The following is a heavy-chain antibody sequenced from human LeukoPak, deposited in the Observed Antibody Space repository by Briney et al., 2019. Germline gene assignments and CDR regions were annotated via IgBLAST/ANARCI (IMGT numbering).Heavy chain of an antibody. J-gene: IGHJ4*02. CDR3: AKDGGAYSYGKYPFDH. Sequence: GSLRLSCAASGFTVSSYAMTGVRQVPGKGLEWVSGTTASGDSTYYADSVKSRFTVSRDKSKNTLYLQMNSLRAEDTAVYYCAKDGGAYSYGKYPFDHWGQGTLVTVSS. V-gene: IGHV3-23*01. CDR2: TTASGDST. CDR1: GFTVSSYA. D-gene: IGHD5-18*01.